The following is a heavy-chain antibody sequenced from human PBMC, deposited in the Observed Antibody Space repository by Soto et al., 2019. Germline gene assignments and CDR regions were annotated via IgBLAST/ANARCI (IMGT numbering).Heavy chain of an antibody. CDR3: ARRTYTGGWLHDY. D-gene: IGHD5-12*01. V-gene: IGHV4-59*08. Sequence: PSETLSLTCTVSGGSISSYYWSWIRQPPGKGLEWIGYIYYSGSTNYNPSLKSRVTISVDTSKNQFSLKLSSVTAADTAVYYCARRTYTGGWLHDYWGQGTLVTVSS. CDR2: IYYSGST. CDR1: GGSISSYY. J-gene: IGHJ4*02.